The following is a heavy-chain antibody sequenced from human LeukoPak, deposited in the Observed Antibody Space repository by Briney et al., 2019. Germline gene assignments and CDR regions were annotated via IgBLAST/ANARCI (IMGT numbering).Heavy chain of an antibody. Sequence: GGSLRLSCAASGFTFSNFAMNWVRQAPGKGLEWVSGISGGGGSTYYADSVKGRFTISRDNSKNTLYLQMNSLRAGDTAVYYCARETSNYAGYWGQGTLVTVSS. CDR1: GFTFSNFA. J-gene: IGHJ4*02. V-gene: IGHV3-23*01. D-gene: IGHD3-16*01. CDR2: ISGGGGST. CDR3: ARETSNYAGY.